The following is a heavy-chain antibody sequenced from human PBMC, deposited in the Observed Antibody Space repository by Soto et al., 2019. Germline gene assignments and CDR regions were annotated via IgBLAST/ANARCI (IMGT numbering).Heavy chain of an antibody. CDR3: AHLEGWGGWPYPHTPDY. Sequence: QVQLVESGGGVVQPGRSLRLSCAASGFTFSSYAMHWVRQAPGKGLEWVAVISYDGSNKYYADSVKGRFTISRDNSKNTLYLQMNSLRAEDTAVYYCAHLEGWGGWPYPHTPDYWGQGTLVTVSS. CDR2: ISYDGSNK. D-gene: IGHD6-19*01. CDR1: GFTFSSYA. J-gene: IGHJ4*02. V-gene: IGHV3-30-3*01.